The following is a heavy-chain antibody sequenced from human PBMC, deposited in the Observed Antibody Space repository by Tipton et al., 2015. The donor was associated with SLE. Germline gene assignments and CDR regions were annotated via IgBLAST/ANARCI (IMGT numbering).Heavy chain of an antibody. CDR3: ARDVGKGYYFDY. Sequence: TLSLTCTVSGGSISNYYWSWIRQPPGKGLEWIGYIYYSGSTNYNPSLKSRITISVDTSKNQFSLKLSSVTAADTAVYYCARDVGKGYYFDYWGQGTLVTVSS. CDR2: IYYSGST. J-gene: IGHJ4*02. D-gene: IGHD7-27*01. V-gene: IGHV4-59*01. CDR1: GGSISNYY.